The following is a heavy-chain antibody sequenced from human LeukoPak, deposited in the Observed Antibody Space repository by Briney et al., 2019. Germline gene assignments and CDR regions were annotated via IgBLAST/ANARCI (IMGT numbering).Heavy chain of an antibody. CDR3: ARYLRQPGTFYLDH. J-gene: IGHJ4*02. CDR2: IYYSGTT. V-gene: IGHV4-59*13. D-gene: IGHD3-16*01. CDR1: GASISSDY. Sequence: SETLSLTCTVSGASISSDYWTWIRQPPGMGLEWIGYIYYSGTTNYNPSLKSRVTMSVDTSRNQFSLELPSVTAADSAVYYCARYLRQPGTFYLDHWGQGTLVTVSS.